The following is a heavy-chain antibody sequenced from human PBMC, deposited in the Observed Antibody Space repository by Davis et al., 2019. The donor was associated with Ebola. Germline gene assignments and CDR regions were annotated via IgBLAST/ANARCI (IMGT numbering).Heavy chain of an antibody. CDR2: IDPSDSYT. J-gene: IGHJ4*02. D-gene: IGHD4-17*01. CDR1: GYSFTSYW. CDR3: ARVPRHYGDYVDY. Sequence: GESLKISCKGSGYSFTSYWISWVRQMPGKGLEWMGRIDPSDSYTNYSPSFQGHVTISADKSIGTAYLQWSSLKASDTAMYYCARVPRHYGDYVDYWGQGTLVTVSS. V-gene: IGHV5-10-1*01.